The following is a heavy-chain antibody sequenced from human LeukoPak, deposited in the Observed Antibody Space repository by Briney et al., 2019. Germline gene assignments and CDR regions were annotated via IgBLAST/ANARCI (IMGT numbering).Heavy chain of an antibody. CDR1: GESFNNFQ. CDR3: ARTTEGGYTYGYFYYYYMDV. J-gene: IGHJ6*03. D-gene: IGHD5-18*01. V-gene: IGHV4-59*01. CDR2: IHYSGST. Sequence: SETLSLTCAVYGESFNNFQWSWIRQPPGKGLEWIGYIHYSGSTNYNPSLKSRVTISVDTSKNHFSLKLSSVTAADTAVYYCARTTEGGYTYGYFYYYYMDVWGKGTTVTISS.